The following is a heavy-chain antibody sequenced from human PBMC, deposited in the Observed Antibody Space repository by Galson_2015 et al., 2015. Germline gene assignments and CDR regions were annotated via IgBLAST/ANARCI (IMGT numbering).Heavy chain of an antibody. D-gene: IGHD4-17*01. Sequence: VKVSCKASGYTFTSYGISWVRQAPGQGLEWMGWISAYNGNTNYAQKLQGRVTMTTDTSTSTAYMELRSLRSDDTAVYYCARGMHDYGDYSSGWYFDLWGRGTLVTVSS. J-gene: IGHJ2*01. V-gene: IGHV1-18*01. CDR1: GYTFTSYG. CDR2: ISAYNGNT. CDR3: ARGMHDYGDYSSGWYFDL.